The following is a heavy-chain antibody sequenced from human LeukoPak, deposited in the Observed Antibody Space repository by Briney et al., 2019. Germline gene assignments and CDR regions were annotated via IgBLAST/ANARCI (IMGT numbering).Heavy chain of an antibody. Sequence: GGSLRLSCAASGFTFSSYAMHWVRQAPGKGLEWVAVISYDGSNKYYADSVKGRFTISRDNSKNTLYLQMNSLRAEDTAVYYCARGQGRIAARLGFDYWGQGTLVTVSS. CDR3: ARGQGRIAARLGFDY. V-gene: IGHV3-30-3*01. CDR1: GFTFSSYA. CDR2: ISYDGSNK. J-gene: IGHJ4*02. D-gene: IGHD6-6*01.